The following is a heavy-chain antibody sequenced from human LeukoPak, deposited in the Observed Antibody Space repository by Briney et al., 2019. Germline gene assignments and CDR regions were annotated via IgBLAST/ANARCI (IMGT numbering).Heavy chain of an antibody. J-gene: IGHJ3*02. CDR2: IVVGSGNT. V-gene: IGHV1-58*01. CDR1: GFSFTSSA. D-gene: IGHD5-18*01. CDR3: AAGYIGGAMVTNAFDI. Sequence: SVKVSCKASGFSFTSSAVQWVRQARGQRLEWIGWIVVGSGNTIYVQKFQERVTISRDMSTSTAYMELSSLRSEDTAVYYCAAGYIGGAMVTNAFDIWGQGTMVTVSS.